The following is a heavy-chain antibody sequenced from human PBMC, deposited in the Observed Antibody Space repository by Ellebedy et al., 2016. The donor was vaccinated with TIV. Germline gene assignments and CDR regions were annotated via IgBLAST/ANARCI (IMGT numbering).Heavy chain of an antibody. Sequence: SETLSLXCTVSGGSVSSGGFSWTWIRQPPGKGLEWIGYIYHSGSSYYNPSLTSRVTISVDTSKNQFSLNLNSVTAADTAVYYCARGSYLALDSWGQGTLVTVCS. D-gene: IGHD3-10*01. CDR1: GGSVSSGGFS. CDR2: IYHSGSS. V-gene: IGHV4-30-2*01. J-gene: IGHJ4*02. CDR3: ARGSYLALDS.